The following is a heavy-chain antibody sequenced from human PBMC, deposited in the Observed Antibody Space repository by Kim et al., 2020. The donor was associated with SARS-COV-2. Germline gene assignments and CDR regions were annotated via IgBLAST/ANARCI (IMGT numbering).Heavy chain of an antibody. Sequence: LKSRVTISVGTSKNQFSLKLSSVTAADTAVYYCARGRRGSYYYYYGMDVWGQGTTVTVSS. D-gene: IGHD3-16*01. J-gene: IGHJ6*02. V-gene: IGHV4-34*01. CDR3: ARGRRGSYYYYYGMDV.